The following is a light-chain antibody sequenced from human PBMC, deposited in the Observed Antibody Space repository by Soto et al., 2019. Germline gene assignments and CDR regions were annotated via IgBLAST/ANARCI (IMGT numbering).Light chain of an antibody. Sequence: EIVMTQSPATLSLSPGERATLSCRASQSVSSSYLSWYQQKPGQAPRLLIYGASTRATGIPARFSGSGSGTDFTLTISSLQPEDFAVYYCQQDYNLPWTFGHGTKVDIK. CDR2: GAS. CDR1: QSVSSSY. CDR3: QQDYNLPWT. J-gene: IGKJ1*01. V-gene: IGKV3D-7*01.